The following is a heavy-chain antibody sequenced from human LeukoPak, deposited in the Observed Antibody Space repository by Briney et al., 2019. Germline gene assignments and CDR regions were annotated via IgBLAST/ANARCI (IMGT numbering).Heavy chain of an antibody. CDR2: ITSSSGYK. D-gene: IGHD3-10*01. V-gene: IGHV3-21*01. Sequence: GGSLRLSCEASEVTFNSYTMPWVRQAPGKGLEWVSSITSSSGYKHYADSVKGRFTISRDNAKNSLYLQMNSLRAEDTGVYYCAGATMVRGVNIIWGQGALVTVSS. CDR3: AGATMVRGVNII. J-gene: IGHJ4*02. CDR1: EVTFNSYT.